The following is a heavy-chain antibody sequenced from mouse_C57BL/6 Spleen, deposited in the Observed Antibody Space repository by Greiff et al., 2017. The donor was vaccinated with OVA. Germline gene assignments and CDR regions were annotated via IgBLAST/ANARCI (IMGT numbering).Heavy chain of an antibody. Sequence: QVQLQQPGAELVMPGASVKLSCKASGYTFTSYWMHWVKQRPGQGLEWIGEIDPSDSYTNYNQKFKGKSTLTVDKSSSTAYMQLRSLTSEDSAVYYCARKAIYYGSSHWYFDVWGTGTTVTVSS. J-gene: IGHJ1*03. CDR2: IDPSDSYT. V-gene: IGHV1-69*01. D-gene: IGHD1-1*01. CDR1: GYTFTSYW. CDR3: ARKAIYYGSSHWYFDV.